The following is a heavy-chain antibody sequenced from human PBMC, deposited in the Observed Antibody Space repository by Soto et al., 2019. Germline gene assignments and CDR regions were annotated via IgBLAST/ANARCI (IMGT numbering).Heavy chain of an antibody. CDR1: GGSISSRGYY. V-gene: IGHV4-39*07. Sequence: PSETLSLTCTVSGGSISSRGYYWGWIRQPPGKGLEWIGTIYYSGSTYYNPSLKSRVTISVDTSKNTLYLQMNSLRAEDTAVYYCAKSRRDGQLWTEFDYWGQGTLVTVSS. CDR3: AKSRRDGQLWTEFDY. CDR2: IYYSGST. D-gene: IGHD5-18*01. J-gene: IGHJ4*02.